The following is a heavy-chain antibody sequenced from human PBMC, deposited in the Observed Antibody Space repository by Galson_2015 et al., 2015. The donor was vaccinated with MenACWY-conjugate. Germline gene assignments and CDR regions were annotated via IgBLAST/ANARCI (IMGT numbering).Heavy chain of an antibody. J-gene: IGHJ4*02. V-gene: IGHV3-7*03. CDR2: IKQDGSEK. Sequence: SLRLSCAASGFTFNNYWMSWVRHVPGKGPEWVANIKQDGSEKYYVDSVRGRFTISRDNAKSSLFLQMNSLRAEDRAVYYCARDLGFYCSRNDCYSPYWGQGTLVTVSS. CDR1: GFTFNNYW. D-gene: IGHD2-2*01. CDR3: ARDLGFYCSRNDCYSPY.